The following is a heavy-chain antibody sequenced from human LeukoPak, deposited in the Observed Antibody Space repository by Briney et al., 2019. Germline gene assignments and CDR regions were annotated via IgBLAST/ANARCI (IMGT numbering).Heavy chain of an antibody. D-gene: IGHD1-1*01. CDR1: GFTFDDYG. J-gene: IGHJ4*02. CDR3: ERRRGNDGYFDY. V-gene: IGHV3-20*04. Sequence: GGALRLSCAASGFTFDDYGMSWVRQAPGKGLEWVSDINWNGGSTGYADSVKGRFTISRDNAKASLSLQMNSLRAEDTALYYCERRRGNDGYFDYWGQGTLVTVSS. CDR2: INWNGGST.